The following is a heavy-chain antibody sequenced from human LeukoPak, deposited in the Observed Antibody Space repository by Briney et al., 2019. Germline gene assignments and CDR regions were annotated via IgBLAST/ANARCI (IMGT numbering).Heavy chain of an antibody. J-gene: IGHJ3*02. CDR1: GYTFTSYY. CDR3: ARDSQITFGGVYAFDI. V-gene: IGHV1-46*01. CDR2: INPSGGST. D-gene: IGHD3-16*01. Sequence: ASVKVSCKASGYTFTSYYMHWVRQAPGQGLEWMGIINPSGGSTNYAQKFQGRVTITADESTSTAYVELSSLRSEDTAVYYCARDSQITFGGVYAFDIWGQGTMVTVSS.